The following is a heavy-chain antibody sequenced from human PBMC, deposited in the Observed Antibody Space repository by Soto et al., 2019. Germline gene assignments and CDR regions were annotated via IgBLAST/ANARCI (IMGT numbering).Heavy chain of an antibody. CDR3: ARSGTPRDTADNDAYYYYYGMDV. V-gene: IGHV6-1*01. Sequence: SQTLSLTCAISGDSVSSNSAAWNWIRQSPSRGLEWLGRTYYRSKWYNDYAVSVKSRITINPDTSKNQFSLQLNSVTPEDTAVYYCARSGTPRDTADNDAYYYYYGMDVRGQGTTVTVSS. CDR2: TYYRSKWYN. J-gene: IGHJ6*02. CDR1: GDSVSSNSAA. D-gene: IGHD5-18*01.